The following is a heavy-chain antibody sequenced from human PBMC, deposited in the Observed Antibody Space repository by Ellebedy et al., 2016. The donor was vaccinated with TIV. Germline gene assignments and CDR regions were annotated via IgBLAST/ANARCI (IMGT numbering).Heavy chain of an antibody. CDR2: ISYDGSNK. CDR1: GFTFSSYA. D-gene: IGHD6-19*01. Sequence: PGGSLRLSCAASGFTFSSYAIYRVRQAPGKGLEWVAVISYDGSNKYFADSVKGRFTISRDNSKNTLYLQMNSLRAEDTAVYYCVKGKAYSSGWYVGDFDYWGQGTLVTVSS. V-gene: IGHV3-30*03. J-gene: IGHJ4*02. CDR3: VKGKAYSSGWYVGDFDY.